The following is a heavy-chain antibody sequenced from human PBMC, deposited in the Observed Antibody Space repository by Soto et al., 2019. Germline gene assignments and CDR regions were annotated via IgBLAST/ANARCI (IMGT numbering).Heavy chain of an antibody. D-gene: IGHD6-19*01. CDR1: GVSISSYY. J-gene: IGHJ3*02. CDR3: ARHFLDSSGWADAFDI. Sequence: SETLSLTCTVSGVSISSYYWIWIRQPPGKGLEWIGYIYYSGSTNYNPSLKSRVTISVDTSKNQFSLKLSSVTAADTAVFYCARHFLDSSGWADAFDIWGQGTMVTVSS. CDR2: IYYSGST. V-gene: IGHV4-59*08.